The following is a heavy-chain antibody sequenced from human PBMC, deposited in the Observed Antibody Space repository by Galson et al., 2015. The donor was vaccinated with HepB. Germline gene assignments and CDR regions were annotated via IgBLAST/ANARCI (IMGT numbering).Heavy chain of an antibody. D-gene: IGHD5-18*01. Sequence: SLRLSCAASGFTFDDYTMHWVRQAPGKGLEWVSLISWDGGSTYYADSVKGRFTISRDNSKNSLYLQMNSLRTEDTALYYCAKDMEVDTAMGSGFDYWGQGTLVTVPS. V-gene: IGHV3-43*01. J-gene: IGHJ4*02. CDR1: GFTFDDYT. CDR2: ISWDGGST. CDR3: AKDMEVDTAMGSGFDY.